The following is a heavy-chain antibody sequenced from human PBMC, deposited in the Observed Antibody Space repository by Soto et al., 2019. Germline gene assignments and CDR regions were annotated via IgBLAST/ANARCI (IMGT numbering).Heavy chain of an antibody. CDR1: GFTFDDYA. CDR3: AKRHGVENGYVGG. CDR2: ITWHSGTA. J-gene: IGHJ2*01. D-gene: IGHD2-8*01. Sequence: EVQLVESGGGLVQPGRSLRLSCAASGFTFDDYAMHWVRQAPGKGLEWVSGITWHSGTALYADSVKGRFTISRDNARSSLYLQMTSLRPEDTAFSYCAKRHGVENGYVGGWGRGTLVTVS. V-gene: IGHV3-9*01.